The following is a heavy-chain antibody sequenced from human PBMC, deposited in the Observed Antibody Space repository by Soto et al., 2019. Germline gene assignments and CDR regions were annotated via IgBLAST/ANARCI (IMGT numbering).Heavy chain of an antibody. J-gene: IGHJ6*02. CDR2: ISTYNGDT. CDR1: GYTFTTSG. CDR3: ARQGSWPYYYYGLDV. D-gene: IGHD1-26*01. Sequence: QVQLVQSGPEVRKPGASVKVSCEASGYTFTTSGISWVRQVPGQGLEWMGWISTYNGDTNSAQNFQGRVLMTADTSXRTAYMELMSLKSDDTAVYYCARQGSWPYYYYGLDVWGQGTIVTVSS. V-gene: IGHV1-18*01.